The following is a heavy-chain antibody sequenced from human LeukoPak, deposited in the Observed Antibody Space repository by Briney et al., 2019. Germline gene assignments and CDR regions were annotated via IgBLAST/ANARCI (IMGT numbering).Heavy chain of an antibody. J-gene: IGHJ6*02. V-gene: IGHV1-8*01. D-gene: IGHD2-2*01. CDR3: ARFYCSSTSCGMDV. CDR1: GYTSTSYD. CDR2: MNPNSGNT. Sequence: ASVKVSCKASGYTSTSYDINWVRQATGQGLEWMGWMNPNSGNTGYAQKFQGRVTMTRNTSISTAYMELSSLRSEDTAVYYCARFYCSSTSCGMDVWGQGTTVTVSS.